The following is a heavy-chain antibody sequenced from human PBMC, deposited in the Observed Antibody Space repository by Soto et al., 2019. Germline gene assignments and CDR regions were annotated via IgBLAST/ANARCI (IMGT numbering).Heavy chain of an antibody. Sequence: SETLSLTCTVSGDSISSGGYYWSWIRQHPGKGLEWIGYIYDNGGAYYSPSLKGRVVISVDRSENQFSLRLSSVTAADTAVYYCARVKGGTTRRAFDSWGQGALVTVSS. CDR1: GDSISSGGYY. CDR3: ARVKGGTTRRAFDS. D-gene: IGHD1-7*01. J-gene: IGHJ4*02. CDR2: IYDNGGA. V-gene: IGHV4-31*03.